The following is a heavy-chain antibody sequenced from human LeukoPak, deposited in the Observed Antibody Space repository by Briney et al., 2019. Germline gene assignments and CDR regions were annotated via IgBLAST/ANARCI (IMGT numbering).Heavy chain of an antibody. CDR2: IIPIFGTA. Sequence: ASVKVSCEASGYTFTSYDISWVRQAPGQGLEWMGGIIPIFGTANYAQKFQGRVTITADESTSTAYMELSSLRSEDTAVYYCASRQIDNWDTTYYFDYWGQGTLVTVSS. J-gene: IGHJ4*02. CDR1: GYTFTSYD. CDR3: ASRQIDNWDTTYYFDY. D-gene: IGHD1-20*01. V-gene: IGHV1-69*13.